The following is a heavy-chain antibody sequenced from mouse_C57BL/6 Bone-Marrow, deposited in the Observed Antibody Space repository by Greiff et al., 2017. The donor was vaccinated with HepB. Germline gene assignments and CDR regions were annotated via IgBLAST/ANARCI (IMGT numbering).Heavy chain of an antibody. CDR2: IWTGGGT. CDR3: ARNNYGYAY. CDR1: GFSFTSYA. Sequence: VKLMESGPGLVAPSQSLSITCTVSGFSFTSYAISWVRQPPGKGLEWLGVIWTGGGTNYNSALKCRLSISKDNSKSQVFLKRNSLQTDDTARYYCARNNYGYAYWGQGTLVTVSA. J-gene: IGHJ3*01. V-gene: IGHV2-9-1*01. D-gene: IGHD2-1*01.